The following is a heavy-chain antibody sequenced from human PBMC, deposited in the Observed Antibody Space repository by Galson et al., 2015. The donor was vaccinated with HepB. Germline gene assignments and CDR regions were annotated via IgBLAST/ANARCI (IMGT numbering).Heavy chain of an antibody. Sequence: ETLSLTCTVSGDSVTSYYWSWIRQPPGKGLEWIGYFFYSGSTHYNPSLKSRVTMSVDTSKNQFSLRLSSVTAADTAVYYCARGTSYYDTLTGHYRSYYYYGVDVWGQGTTVTVSS. CDR2: FFYSGST. CDR1: GDSVTSYY. CDR3: ARGTSYYDTLTGHYRSYYYYGVDV. V-gene: IGHV4-59*02. J-gene: IGHJ6*02. D-gene: IGHD3-9*01.